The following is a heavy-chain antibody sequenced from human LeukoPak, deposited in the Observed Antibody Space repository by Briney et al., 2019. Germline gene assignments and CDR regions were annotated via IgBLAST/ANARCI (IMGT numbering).Heavy chain of an antibody. CDR1: GFTFSTYW. D-gene: IGHD3-16*02. CDR2: INSDGSDT. Sequence: GGSLRLSCAASGFTFSTYWMHWVRQAPGKGLVWVSRINSDGSDTYYADSVKGRFTISRDNAKNTLYLQMNSLRAEDTAVYYCARAVTLSRGYFYWGQGTLVTVSS. V-gene: IGHV3-74*01. CDR3: ARAVTLSRGYFY. J-gene: IGHJ4*02.